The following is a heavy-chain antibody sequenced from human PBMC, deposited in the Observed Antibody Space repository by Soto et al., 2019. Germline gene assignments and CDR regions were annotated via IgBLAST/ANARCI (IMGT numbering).Heavy chain of an antibody. CDR1: GGSFNNYG. CDR3: ARGDATKIVVTTYYGLDV. V-gene: IGHV1-69*12. Sequence: QVQVVQSGAEVKKPGSSVKVSCKASGGSFNNYGISWVRQAPGQGLEWMGGIIPVFGTPHYAQKFQDRVTITADESTSTVCMEVSSLTSEDTAVYYCARGDATKIVVTTYYGLDVWGQGTTVTVSS. J-gene: IGHJ6*02. CDR2: IIPVFGTP. D-gene: IGHD3-22*01.